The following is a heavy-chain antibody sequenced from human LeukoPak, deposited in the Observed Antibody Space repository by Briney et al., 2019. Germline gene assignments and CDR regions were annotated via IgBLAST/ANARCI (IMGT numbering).Heavy chain of an antibody. CDR1: GFTFSSYA. CDR3: ARGTYYYGSGSSPFDY. V-gene: IGHV3-23*01. D-gene: IGHD3-10*01. Sequence: GGSLRLSCAASGFTFSSYAMSWVRQAPGKGLEWVSAISGSGGSTYYADSVKGRFTISRDNSKNTLNLQMNSLRAEDTAVYYCARGTYYYGSGSSPFDYWGQGTLVTVSS. CDR2: ISGSGGST. J-gene: IGHJ4*02.